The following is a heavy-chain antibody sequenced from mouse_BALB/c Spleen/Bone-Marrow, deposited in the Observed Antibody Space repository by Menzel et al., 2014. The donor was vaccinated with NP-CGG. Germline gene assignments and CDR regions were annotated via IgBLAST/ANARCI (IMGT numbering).Heavy chain of an antibody. J-gene: IGHJ4*01. CDR3: AYGSSYGRVDY. CDR2: INPYNDGT. V-gene: IGHV1-14*01. Sequence: EVQLQQSGPELVKPGASVKMSCKASGYTFTSYVMHWVKQKPGQGLEWIGYINPYNDGTKYNEKFKGKATLTSDKSPSTAYMELSSLTSEDSAVYYCAYGSSYGRVDYWGQGTSVTVSS. D-gene: IGHD1-1*01. CDR1: GYTFTSYV.